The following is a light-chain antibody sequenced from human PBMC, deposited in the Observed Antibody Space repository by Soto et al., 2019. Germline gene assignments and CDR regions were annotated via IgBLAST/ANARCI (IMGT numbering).Light chain of an antibody. V-gene: IGKV1-39*01. J-gene: IGKJ1*01. CDR2: TAS. CDR1: QRISTY. Sequence: DIQLTQSPSSLSASVGDRVTITCRASQRISTYLHWYQQKAGKAPELVIYTASSLHSGVPSRFSGSGSGTDFTLTISSLQPEDFATYYCQQNYDPPWTFGQGTKVEVK. CDR3: QQNYDPPWT.